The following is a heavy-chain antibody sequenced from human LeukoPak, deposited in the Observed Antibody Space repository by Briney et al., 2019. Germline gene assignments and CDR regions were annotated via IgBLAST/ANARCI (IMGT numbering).Heavy chain of an antibody. D-gene: IGHD1-1*01. CDR1: GDSFSSYQ. Sequence: SETLSLTCIVSGDSFSSYQWSWVRQPAGKGLEWIGRISASGTTNSNPALKSRVTMSVDSSKKQFSLNLSSVTAADTAVYYCARAANSKGWGTFDYWGQGTLVTVSS. CDR2: ISASGTT. V-gene: IGHV4-4*07. J-gene: IGHJ4*02. CDR3: ARAANSKGWGTFDY.